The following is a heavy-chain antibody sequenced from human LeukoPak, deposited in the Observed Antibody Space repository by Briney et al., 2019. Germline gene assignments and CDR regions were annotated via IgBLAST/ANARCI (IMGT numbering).Heavy chain of an antibody. D-gene: IGHD3-22*01. CDR2: IIPIFGTA. Sequence: SVTVSCTASGGTFSSYAISWVRQAPGQGLEWMGGIIPIFGTANYAQKFQGRVTITADESTSSAYMELSSLRSEDTAVYYCARDWRIEYYDSSGYSDWGQGTLVTVSS. CDR1: GGTFSSYA. J-gene: IGHJ4*02. V-gene: IGHV1-69*01. CDR3: ARDWRIEYYDSSGYSD.